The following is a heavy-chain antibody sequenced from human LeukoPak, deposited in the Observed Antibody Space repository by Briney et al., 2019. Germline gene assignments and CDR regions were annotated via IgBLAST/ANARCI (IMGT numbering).Heavy chain of an antibody. CDR1: GFTFSSYS. CDR2: ISYDGSNK. J-gene: IGHJ4*02. V-gene: IGHV3-30*03. D-gene: IGHD1-26*01. CDR3: AREVVRWELLGGHDY. Sequence: GRSLRLSCAASGFTFSSYSMNWVRQAPGKGLEWVAVISYDGSNKYYADSVKGRFTISRDNSKNTLYLQMNSLRAEDTAVYYCAREVVRWELLGGHDYWGQGTLVTVSS.